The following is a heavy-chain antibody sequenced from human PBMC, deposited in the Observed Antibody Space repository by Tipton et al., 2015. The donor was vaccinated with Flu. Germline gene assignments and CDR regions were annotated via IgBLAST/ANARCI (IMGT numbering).Heavy chain of an antibody. CDR2: IKQDGSKE. CDR1: GFTFSGYW. CDR3: VKMPDFDY. D-gene: IGHD1-14*01. Sequence: SLRLSCAASGFTFSGYWMSWVRQAPGKGLEWVANIKQDGSKENYVDSVKGRFTISRDNAKNSLYLQMNSLRVEDTAVYYCVKMPDFDYWGQGTLGTVSS. V-gene: IGHV3-7*01. J-gene: IGHJ4*02.